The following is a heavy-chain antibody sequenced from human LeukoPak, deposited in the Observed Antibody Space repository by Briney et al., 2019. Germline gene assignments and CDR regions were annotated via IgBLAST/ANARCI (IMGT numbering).Heavy chain of an antibody. Sequence: GGSLRLSCAASGFTFSNYGMHWVRQAPGKGLEWVAVISYDGSNKYYADSVKGRFTISRDNSKNTLYLQMNSLRAEDTAVYYCAKILYCSGGSCYDPGDYWGQGTLVTVSS. D-gene: IGHD2-15*01. V-gene: IGHV3-30*18. J-gene: IGHJ4*02. CDR1: GFTFSNYG. CDR3: AKILYCSGGSCYDPGDY. CDR2: ISYDGSNK.